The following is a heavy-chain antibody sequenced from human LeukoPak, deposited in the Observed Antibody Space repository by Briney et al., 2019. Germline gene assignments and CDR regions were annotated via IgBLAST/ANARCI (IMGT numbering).Heavy chain of an antibody. CDR3: ASHLHIAAVGSGAFDI. Sequence: SDTLSLTCTVSGRSNSRGGYYWSWIRQHPGKGLEWIQHIYYSGSTYYNPYRKHRLTISVHTSRNQFSLKLSSVAAADTAVYYCASHLHIAAVGSGAFDIWGQGTMVTVSS. D-gene: IGHD6-13*01. CDR1: GRSNSRGGYY. J-gene: IGHJ3*02. CDR2: IYYSGST. V-gene: IGHV4-31*03.